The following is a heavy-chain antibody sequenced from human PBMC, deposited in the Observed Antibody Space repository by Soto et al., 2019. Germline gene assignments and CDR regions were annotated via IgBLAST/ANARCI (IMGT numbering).Heavy chain of an antibody. V-gene: IGHV1-69*13. CDR2: IIPIFGTA. CDR1: GGTFSSYA. Sequence: ASVKVSCKASGGTFSSYAISWVRQAPGQGLEWMGGIIPIFGTANYAQKFQGRVTITADESTSTAYMELSSLRSEDTAVYYCARLTEDCGGDCPPGAFDIWGRGTMVTVSS. J-gene: IGHJ3*02. CDR3: ARLTEDCGGDCPPGAFDI. D-gene: IGHD2-21*02.